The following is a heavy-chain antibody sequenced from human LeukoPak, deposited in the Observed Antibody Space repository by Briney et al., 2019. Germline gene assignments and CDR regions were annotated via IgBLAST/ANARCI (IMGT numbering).Heavy chain of an antibody. Sequence: GGSLRLSCAASGFTFXSYGMHWVRQAPGXXXXWVAXXSYDGSNKYYADSVKGRFTISRDNSKNTLYLQMNSLRAEDTAVYYCAKVISGSYAGWFDPWGQGTLVTVSS. CDR2: XSYDGSNK. CDR1: GFTFXSYG. J-gene: IGHJ5*02. V-gene: IGHV3-30*18. CDR3: AKVISGSYAGWFDP. D-gene: IGHD1-26*01.